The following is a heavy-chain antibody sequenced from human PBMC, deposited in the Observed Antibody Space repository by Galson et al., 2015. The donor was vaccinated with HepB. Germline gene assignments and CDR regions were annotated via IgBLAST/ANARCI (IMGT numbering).Heavy chain of an antibody. CDR1: GGSISSSSYY. CDR2: IYYSGST. D-gene: IGHD1-26*01. J-gene: IGHJ6*02. Sequence: SETLSLTCTVSGGSISSSSYYWGWIRQPPGKGLEWIGSIYYSGSTYYNPSLKSRVTISVDTSKNQFSLKLSSVTAADTAVYYCAREVGASWELPGVYYYYGMDVWGQGTTVTVSS. V-gene: IGHV4-39*02. CDR3: AREVGASWELPGVYYYYGMDV.